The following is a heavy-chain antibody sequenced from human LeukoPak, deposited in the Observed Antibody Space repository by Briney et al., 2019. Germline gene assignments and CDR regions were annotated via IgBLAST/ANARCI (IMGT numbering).Heavy chain of an antibody. CDR2: INSDGSST. Sequence: PGGSLRLSCAASGFTFSSYWMHWVRQAPGKGLVWLSRINSDGSSTSYADSVKGRFTISRDNAKNTLYLQMNSLRAEDTAVYYCARDLGGSYLFDYWGQGTLVTVSS. CDR1: GFTFSSYW. D-gene: IGHD1-26*01. CDR3: ARDLGGSYLFDY. J-gene: IGHJ4*02. V-gene: IGHV3-74*01.